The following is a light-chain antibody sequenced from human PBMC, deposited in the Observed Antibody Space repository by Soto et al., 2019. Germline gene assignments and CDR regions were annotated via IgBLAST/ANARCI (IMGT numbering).Light chain of an antibody. CDR3: QSYDNSLSVYV. CDR2: GNS. Sequence: QSVLTQPPSVSGAPGQRVTISCTGSSSNIGAHYDVHWYQQLPGTAPKLLIYGNSNRPSGVPDRFSGSKSGTSASLAINGLQAEDEADYYCQSYDNSLSVYVFGTGTKVTVL. J-gene: IGLJ1*01. CDR1: SSNIGAHYD. V-gene: IGLV1-40*01.